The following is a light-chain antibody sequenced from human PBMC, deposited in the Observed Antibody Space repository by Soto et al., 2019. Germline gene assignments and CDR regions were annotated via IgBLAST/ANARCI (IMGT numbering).Light chain of an antibody. J-gene: IGKJ1*01. V-gene: IGKV1-39*01. CDR3: QQSYSTPQ. CDR1: QSISSY. CDR2: DAS. Sequence: DIQMTQSPSTLSGSVGVRVTITFRASQSISSYLNWYQQKPGQAPKLLIYDASSLQSGVPSRFSGSGSGTDFTLTISSLQPEDFATYYCQQSYSTPQFGQGTKVDI.